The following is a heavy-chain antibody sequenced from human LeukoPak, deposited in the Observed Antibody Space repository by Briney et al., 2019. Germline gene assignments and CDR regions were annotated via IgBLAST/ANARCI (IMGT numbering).Heavy chain of an antibody. CDR1: GFTFSTYA. Sequence: GGSLRLSCAASGFTFSTYAMRWVRQAPGKGLEWVAFIRYDGSNKYYSDSVKGRFTISRDNSKNTLYLQMISLRAEDTAVYYCAKDPSEVYYYDSTPFVWGKGTTVTVSS. CDR3: AKDPSEVYYYDSTPFV. J-gene: IGHJ6*04. D-gene: IGHD3-22*01. V-gene: IGHV3-30*02. CDR2: IRYDGSNK.